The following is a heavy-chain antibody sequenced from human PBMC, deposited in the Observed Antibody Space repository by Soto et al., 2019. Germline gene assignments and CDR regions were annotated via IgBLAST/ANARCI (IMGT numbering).Heavy chain of an antibody. J-gene: IGHJ3*02. CDR1: GFTLSSYG. V-gene: IGHV3-23*01. CDR3: ARLIAAAGNAFDI. Sequence: GGSLRLSCAISGFTLSSYGMNWVRQAPGKGLEWVSAISGGGGTTYYADSVKGRFTISRDNSKNTLYLQMNSLRAEDTAVYYCARLIAAAGNAFDIWGQGTMVTVSS. CDR2: ISGGGGTT. D-gene: IGHD6-13*01.